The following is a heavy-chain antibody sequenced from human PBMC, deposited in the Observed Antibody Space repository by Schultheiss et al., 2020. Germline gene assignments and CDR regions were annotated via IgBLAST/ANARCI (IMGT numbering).Heavy chain of an antibody. V-gene: IGHV3-7*01. CDR1: GFTFSDYW. J-gene: IGHJ6*04. Sequence: ESLKISCTASGFTFSDYWMSWVRQAPGKGLEWVANIRQDGSEKYYVDSVKGRFTISRDNAKNSLYLQMNSLRAEDTAVYYCAREPIAVAAYYYGMDVWGKGTTVTVSS. CDR2: IRQDGSEK. CDR3: AREPIAVAAYYYGMDV. D-gene: IGHD6-19*01.